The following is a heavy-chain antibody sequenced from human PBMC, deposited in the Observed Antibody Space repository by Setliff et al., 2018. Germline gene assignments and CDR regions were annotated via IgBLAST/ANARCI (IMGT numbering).Heavy chain of an antibody. D-gene: IGHD3-16*01. CDR2: IKQDGSER. V-gene: IGHV3-7*01. J-gene: IGHJ4*02. CDR3: ARGGSPYYFDY. Sequence: RLSCAASGFTFTTYWMSWVRQAPGKGLEWVANIKQDGSERFYVDSVKGRFTISRDNAKTSLYLQMNSLRAEDTAVYYCARGGSPYYFDYWGQGTLVTVSS. CDR1: GFTFTTYW.